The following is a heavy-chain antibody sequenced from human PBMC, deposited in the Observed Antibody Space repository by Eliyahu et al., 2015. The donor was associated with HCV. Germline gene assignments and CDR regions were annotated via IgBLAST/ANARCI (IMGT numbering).Heavy chain of an antibody. V-gene: IGHV3-11*01. J-gene: IGHJ4*02. CDR1: XFTFXDYY. CDR3: ARDYATTD. CDR2: ISGSGSTI. Sequence: QVXLVXSGXTLVKPGGSXXLSCXASXFTFXDYYISWSRQAPGKGLEWIAYISGSGSTINYAASVKGRFTISRDNAKKSLFLQMNSLRDEDTAVYYCARDYATTDWGRGTQVTVS. D-gene: IGHD2-2*01.